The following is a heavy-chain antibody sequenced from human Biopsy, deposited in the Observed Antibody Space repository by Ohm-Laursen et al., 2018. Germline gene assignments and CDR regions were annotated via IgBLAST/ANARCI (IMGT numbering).Heavy chain of an antibody. CDR2: INPTGGTT. CDR3: ARDETGSSVFGPYYYGMDV. J-gene: IGHJ6*02. Sequence: GASVKVSCNASRYSFTKHYINWVRQAPGQGLECMGIINPTGGTTSYAEKFQGRVTLTRDTSTGTVYLELNSLIYEDTALYYCARDETGSSVFGPYYYGMDVWGQGTTVTVSS. CDR1: RYSFTKHY. D-gene: IGHD3-9*01. V-gene: IGHV1-46*01.